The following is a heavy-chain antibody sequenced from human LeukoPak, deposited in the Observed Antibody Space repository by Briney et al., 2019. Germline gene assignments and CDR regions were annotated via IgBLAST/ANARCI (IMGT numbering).Heavy chain of an antibody. V-gene: IGHV4-38-2*01. CDR1: GYSISSGYY. CDR2: IYHSGST. J-gene: IGHJ3*02. CDR3: ARQLYEIDS. D-gene: IGHD2-2*02. Sequence: SETLSLTCAVSGYSISSGYYWGWIRQPPGKGLEWIGSIYHSGSTYYNPSLKSRVTISVDTSKNQFSLKLSSVTAADTAVYYCARQLYEIDSWGQGTMVTVSS.